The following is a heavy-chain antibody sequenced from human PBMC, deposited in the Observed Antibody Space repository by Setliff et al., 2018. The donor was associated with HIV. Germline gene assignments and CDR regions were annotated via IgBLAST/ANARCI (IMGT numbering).Heavy chain of an antibody. CDR1: GFTFSSYG. CDR2: ISYDGSNK. D-gene: IGHD3-22*01. Sequence: HPGGSLRLSCAASGFTFSSYGMHWVRQAPGKGLEWVAVISYDGSNKYYADSVKGRFTISRDSSKNTLYFQMNSLRVEDTAVYYCARVRGYGLRGFDYWGQGTLVTVSS. J-gene: IGHJ4*02. V-gene: IGHV3-30*05. CDR3: ARVRGYGLRGFDY.